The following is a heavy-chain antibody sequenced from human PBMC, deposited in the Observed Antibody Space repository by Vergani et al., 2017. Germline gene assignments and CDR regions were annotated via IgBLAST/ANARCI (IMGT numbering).Heavy chain of an antibody. Sequence: EVQLLESGGGLLQPGGSLRLSCAASGFTFSSYAMSWVRQAPGKGLEWVSVIYSGGSSTYYADSVKGRFTISRDNSKNTLYLQMNSLRAEDTAVYYCAKRVAGTHDAFDIWGQGTMVTVSS. CDR2: IYSGGSST. CDR3: AKRVAGTHDAFDI. CDR1: GFTFSSYA. D-gene: IGHD6-19*01. V-gene: IGHV3-23*03. J-gene: IGHJ3*02.